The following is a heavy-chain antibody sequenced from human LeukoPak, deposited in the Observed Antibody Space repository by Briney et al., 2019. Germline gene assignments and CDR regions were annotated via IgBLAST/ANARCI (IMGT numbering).Heavy chain of an antibody. D-gene: IGHD4-23*01. Sequence: HPGGSLRPSCAVSGLTVNNNYVNWVRQAPGKGLEWVSVIHNTVRIHYADSVKGRFTISSDTSKNTVYLQMNGLRAEDTAVYYCILTTVATSIEYWGPGTLVTVSP. V-gene: IGHV3-53*01. CDR3: ILTTVATSIEY. CDR1: GLTVNNNY. CDR2: IHNTVRI. J-gene: IGHJ4*02.